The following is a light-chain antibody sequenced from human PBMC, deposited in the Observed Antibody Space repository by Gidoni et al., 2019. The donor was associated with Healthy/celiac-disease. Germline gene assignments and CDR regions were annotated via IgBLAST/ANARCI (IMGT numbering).Light chain of an antibody. CDR3: QQYGSSPRT. CDR2: GAA. V-gene: IGKV3-20*01. CDR1: QSVSSSY. J-gene: IGKJ1*01. Sequence: EIVLTQSPGTLSLSPGERATLSCRASQSVSSSYLAWYQQKPGQAPRLLIYGAASRSTGIPDRCRGSGSGTDFTLTISSLEPEDFAVYYCQQYGSSPRTFGQGTKVEIK.